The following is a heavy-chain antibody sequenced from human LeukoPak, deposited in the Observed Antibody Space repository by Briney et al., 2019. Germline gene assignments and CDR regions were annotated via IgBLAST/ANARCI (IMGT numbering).Heavy chain of an antibody. D-gene: IGHD2-15*01. CDR3: AETGYCGGGSCYPSWFDP. CDR1: GFTFKNYA. CDR2: ISGSGGST. V-gene: IGHV3-23*01. Sequence: PGGSLRLSCAASGFTFKNYAMSWVRQAPGKGLEWVSAISGSGGSTYCADSVKGRFTISRDNSKNTLYLQMNSLRAEDTAVYYCAETGYCGGGSCYPSWFDPWGQGTLVTVSS. J-gene: IGHJ5*02.